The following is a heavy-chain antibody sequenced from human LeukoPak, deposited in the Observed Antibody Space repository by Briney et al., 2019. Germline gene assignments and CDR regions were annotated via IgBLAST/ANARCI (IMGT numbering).Heavy chain of an antibody. J-gene: IGHJ5*02. CDR2: IYYSGST. D-gene: IGHD2-8*01. Sequence: PSETLSLTCTVSGGSISSSSYYWGWIRQPPGRGLEWIGSIYYSGSTYYNPSLKSRVTISVDTSKNQFSLKLSSVTAADTAVYYCARPLPLLYPPTNWFDPWGQGTLVTVSS. CDR1: GGSISSSSYY. CDR3: ARPLPLLYPPTNWFDP. V-gene: IGHV4-39*01.